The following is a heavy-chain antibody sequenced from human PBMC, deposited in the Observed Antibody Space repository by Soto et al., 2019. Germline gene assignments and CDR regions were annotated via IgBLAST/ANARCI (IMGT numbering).Heavy chain of an antibody. D-gene: IGHD6-13*01. J-gene: IGHJ5*02. CDR3: AREPGSSWYDNWFDP. V-gene: IGHV4-31*03. Sequence: SETLCLTCTVSGGSISSCGSYGSLIRQHPGKGLEWIGYIYYSGSTYYNPSLKSRVTISVDTSKNQFSLKLSSVTAADTAVYYCAREPGSSWYDNWFDPWGQGTLVTVAS. CDR2: IYYSGST. CDR1: GGSISSCGSY.